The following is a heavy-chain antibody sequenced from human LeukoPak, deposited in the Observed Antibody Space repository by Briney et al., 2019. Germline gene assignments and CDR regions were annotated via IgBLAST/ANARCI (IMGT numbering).Heavy chain of an antibody. Sequence: SETLSLTCAVYGGSFSGYYWSWIRQPPGKGLEWIGEINHSGSTNYNPSPKSRVTISVDTSKNQFSLKLSSVTAADTAVYYCARATIPRGLSPGRYFQHWGQGTLVTVSS. CDR1: GGSFSGYY. CDR2: INHSGST. V-gene: IGHV4-34*01. CDR3: ARATIPRGLSPGRYFQH. J-gene: IGHJ1*01. D-gene: IGHD5-12*01.